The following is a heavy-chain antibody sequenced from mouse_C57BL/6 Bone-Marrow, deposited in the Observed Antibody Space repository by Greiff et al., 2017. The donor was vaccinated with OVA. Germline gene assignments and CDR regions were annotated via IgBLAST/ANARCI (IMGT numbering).Heavy chain of an antibody. J-gene: IGHJ2*01. D-gene: IGHD2-3*01. CDR1: GYTFTSYW. CDR2: IDPSDSYT. V-gene: IGHV1-69*01. Sequence: QVQLQQPGAELVMPGASVKLSCKASGYTFTSYWMHWVKQRPGQGLEWIGEIDPSDSYTNYNQKFKGKSTLTVDKSSSTAYMQLSSLTSEDSAVYYCARDGYWDYVDYWGQGTTLTGSS. CDR3: ARDGYWDYVDY.